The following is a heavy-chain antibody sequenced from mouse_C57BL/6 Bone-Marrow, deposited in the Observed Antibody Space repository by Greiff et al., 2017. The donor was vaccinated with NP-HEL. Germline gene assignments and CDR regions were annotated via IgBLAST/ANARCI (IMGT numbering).Heavy chain of an antibody. CDR1: GFSLTSYG. CDR2: IWSGGST. CDR3: ARGVIYAMDY. J-gene: IGHJ4*01. V-gene: IGHV2-2*01. Sequence: QVQLKESGPGLVQPSQSLSITCTVSGFSLTSYGVHWVRQSPGKGLEWLGVIWSGGSTDYNAAFISRLSISKDNSKSQVFFKMNSLQADDTAIYYCARGVIYAMDYWGQGTSVTVSS. D-gene: IGHD2-2*01.